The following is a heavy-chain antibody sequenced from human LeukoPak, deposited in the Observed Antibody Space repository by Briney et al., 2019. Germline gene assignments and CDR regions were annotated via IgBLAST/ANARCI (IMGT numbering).Heavy chain of an antibody. Sequence: SETLSLTCTVSGYSISSGYYWGWIRQPPGKGLEWIGSIYHSGSTYYNPSLKSRVTISVDTSKNQFSLKLSSVTAADTAVYYSARGRRGLPDYWGQGTLVTVSS. D-gene: IGHD2-15*01. J-gene: IGHJ4*02. CDR2: IYHSGST. CDR3: ARGRRGLPDY. CDR1: GYSISSGYY. V-gene: IGHV4-38-2*02.